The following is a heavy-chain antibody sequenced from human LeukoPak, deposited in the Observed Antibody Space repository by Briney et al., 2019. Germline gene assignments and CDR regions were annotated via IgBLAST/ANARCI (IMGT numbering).Heavy chain of an antibody. V-gene: IGHV1-69*01. CDR3: ASSTVTTSLLDY. J-gene: IGHJ4*02. CDR1: GGTFSSYA. D-gene: IGHD4-11*01. Sequence: SVKVSCKASGGTFSSYAISWVRQAPGQGLEWMGGIIPIFGTANYAQKFQGRVTITADESTSTAYMELSSLRSEDTAVYYCASSTVTTSLLDYWGQGTLVTVSS. CDR2: IIPIFGTA.